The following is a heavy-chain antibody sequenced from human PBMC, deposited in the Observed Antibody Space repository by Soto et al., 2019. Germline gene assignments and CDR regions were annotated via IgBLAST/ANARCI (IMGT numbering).Heavy chain of an antibody. V-gene: IGHV3-30-3*01. CDR2: ISYDGSNK. Sequence: SLRLSCAASGFTFSSYAMHWVRQAPGKGLEWVAVISYDGSNKYYADSVKGRFTISRDNSKNTLYLQMNSLRAEDTAVYYCARDPPLYSSGWPKPNYFDYWGQGTLVTVSS. J-gene: IGHJ4*02. D-gene: IGHD6-19*01. CDR1: GFTFSSYA. CDR3: ARDPPLYSSGWPKPNYFDY.